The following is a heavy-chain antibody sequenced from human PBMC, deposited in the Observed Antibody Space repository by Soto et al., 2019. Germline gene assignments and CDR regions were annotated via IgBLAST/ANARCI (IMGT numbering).Heavy chain of an antibody. CDR3: ARGYCSSTSCIFDY. Sequence: GGSLRLSCAASGFTFSTYWMHWVRQAPGKGLVWVSRLNSDGSSTNYADSVKGRFTISRDNAKNTLYLQMNSLRAEDTAVYYCARGYCSSTSCIFDYWGRGTLVTVSS. J-gene: IGHJ4*02. D-gene: IGHD2-2*01. CDR2: LNSDGSST. V-gene: IGHV3-74*01. CDR1: GFTFSTYW.